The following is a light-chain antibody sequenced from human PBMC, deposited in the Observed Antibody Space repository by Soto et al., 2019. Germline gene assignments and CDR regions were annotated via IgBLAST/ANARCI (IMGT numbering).Light chain of an antibody. J-gene: IGLJ1*01. Sequence: QSVLTQPPLASGTPGRRATISCSGSSSNIGINTVNWYQQVPGTAPKLLIYTDNQRPSGVPDRFSGSKSGTSASLAISGLQSEDEADYYCAAWDDSLNGLYVFGTGTKVTAL. CDR2: TDN. V-gene: IGLV1-44*01. CDR1: SSNIGINT. CDR3: AAWDDSLNGLYV.